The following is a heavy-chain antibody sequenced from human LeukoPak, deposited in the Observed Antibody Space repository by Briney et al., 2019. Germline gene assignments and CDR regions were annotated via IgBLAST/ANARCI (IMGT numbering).Heavy chain of an antibody. CDR1: GYTFTGYY. D-gene: IGHD3-22*01. Sequence: GASVKVSCKASGYTFTGYYMHWVRQAPGQGLEWMGRINPNSGGTNYAQKFQGRVTMTRDTSISTAYMELSRLRSDDTAVYYCARRARWYYYDSSGHHDAFDIRGQGTMVTVSS. CDR3: ARRARWYYYDSSGHHDAFDI. J-gene: IGHJ3*02. CDR2: INPNSGGT. V-gene: IGHV1-2*06.